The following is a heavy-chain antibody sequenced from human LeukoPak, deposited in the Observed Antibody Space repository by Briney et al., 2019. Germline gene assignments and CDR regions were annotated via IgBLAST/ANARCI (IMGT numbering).Heavy chain of an antibody. Sequence: GGSLRLSCAASGFTFGSFAMHWVRQAPGKGLEWVSGVTGTGGDTYYADSVKGRFTISRDNSKNTLYLQMNSLRAEDTAVYYCAKRGGGQTKEFDYWGQGTLVTVSS. CDR3: AKRGGGQTKEFDY. CDR2: VTGTGGDT. D-gene: IGHD2-15*01. V-gene: IGHV3-23*01. CDR1: GFTFGSFA. J-gene: IGHJ4*02.